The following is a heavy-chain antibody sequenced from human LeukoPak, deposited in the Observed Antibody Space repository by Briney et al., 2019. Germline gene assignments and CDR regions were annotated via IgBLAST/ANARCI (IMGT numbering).Heavy chain of an antibody. CDR1: GFTFSNYA. J-gene: IGHJ5*02. CDR3: AEGGRNRSWWQQLDR. D-gene: IGHD2-8*02. V-gene: IGHV3-23*01. CDR2: ISDSSDLK. Sequence: GGSLRLSCAASGFTFSNYAMSWVRQAPGKGLEWVAVISDSSDLKYYADSVKGRFSISRDNSIDTLYLQLNNLRAEDTAIYYCAEGGRNRSWWQQLDRWGLGTQLTVSA.